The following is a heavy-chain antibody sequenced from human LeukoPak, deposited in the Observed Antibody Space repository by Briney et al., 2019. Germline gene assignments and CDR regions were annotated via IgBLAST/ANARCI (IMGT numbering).Heavy chain of an antibody. J-gene: IGHJ5*02. D-gene: IGHD4-17*01. Sequence: PSETLSLICTVSGASISSYYWSWIRQPPGKGLEWIGSIYYSGSTYYNPSLKSRVTISVDTSKNQFSLKLSSVTAADTAVYYCARRRPTVDWFDPWGQGTLVTVSS. CDR3: ARRRPTVDWFDP. CDR2: IYYSGST. CDR1: GASISSYY. V-gene: IGHV4-59*05.